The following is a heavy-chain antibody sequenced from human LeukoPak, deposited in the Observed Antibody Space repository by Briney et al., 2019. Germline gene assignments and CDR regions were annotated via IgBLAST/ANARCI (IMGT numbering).Heavy chain of an antibody. CDR2: MHYRGTT. D-gene: IGHD5-24*01. CDR1: CVSISSSNNF. Sequence: SETLSLTCTVSCVSISSSNNFWGWIRQPPGKGLEWIGGMHYRGTTYYIPSLKSRVTISVDTSKNQFSLKLSSVTAADTAVYYCARHEEEDGYNAKTFDFWGQGTLVTVSS. J-gene: IGHJ4*02. V-gene: IGHV4-39*01. CDR3: ARHEEEDGYNAKTFDF.